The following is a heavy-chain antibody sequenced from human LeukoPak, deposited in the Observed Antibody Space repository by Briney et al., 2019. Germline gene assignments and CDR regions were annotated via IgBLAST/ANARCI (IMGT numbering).Heavy chain of an antibody. CDR2: ISSSSSYI. Sequence: GTLSLTCTVSGGSISSSSYYWGWVRQAPGKGLEWVSSISSSSSYIYYADSVKGRFTISRDNAKNSLYLQMNSLRAEDTAVYYCARDACSSTSCYVDYWGQGTLVTVSS. CDR1: GGSISSSSYY. CDR3: ARDACSSTSCYVDY. D-gene: IGHD2-2*01. V-gene: IGHV3-21*01. J-gene: IGHJ4*02.